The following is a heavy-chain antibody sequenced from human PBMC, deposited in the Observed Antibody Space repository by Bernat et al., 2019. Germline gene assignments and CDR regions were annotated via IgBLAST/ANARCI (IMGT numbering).Heavy chain of an antibody. J-gene: IGHJ3*02. D-gene: IGHD4-17*01. CDR1: GFTFSSYG. V-gene: IGHV3-33*08. CDR2: IWYDGSNK. CDR3: ARGLAFYGDYGFDAFDI. Sequence: VQLVESGGGLVKPGGSLRLSCAASGFTFSSYGMHWVRQAPGKGLEWVAVIWYDGSNKYYADSVKGRFTISRDNSKNTLYLQMNSLRAEDTAVYYCARGLAFYGDYGFDAFDIWGQGTMVTVSS.